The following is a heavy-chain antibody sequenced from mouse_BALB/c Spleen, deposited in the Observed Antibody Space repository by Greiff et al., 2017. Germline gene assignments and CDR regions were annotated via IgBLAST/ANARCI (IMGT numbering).Heavy chain of an antibody. D-gene: IGHD1-1*01. V-gene: IGHV2-9*02. CDR2: IWAGGST. J-gene: IGHJ3*01. CDR3: ASPPRYYGSSGFAY. CDR1: GFSLTSYG. Sequence: VHLVESGPGLVAPSQSLSITCTVSGFSLTSYGVHWVRQPPGKGLEWLGVIWAGGSTNYNSALMSRLSISKDNSKSQVFLKMNSLQTDDTAMYYCASPPRYYGSSGFAYWGQGTLVTVSA.